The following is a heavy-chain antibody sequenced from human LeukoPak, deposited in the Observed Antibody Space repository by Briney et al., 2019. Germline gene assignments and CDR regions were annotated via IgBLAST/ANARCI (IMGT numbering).Heavy chain of an antibody. CDR1: GGSISSYY. J-gene: IGHJ4*02. D-gene: IGHD3-10*01. CDR2: IYYSGST. CDR3: ARGSMVRGVTPYPYYFDY. V-gene: IGHV4-59*01. Sequence: PSETLSLTCTVSGGSISSYYWSWIRQPPGKGLEWIGYIYYSGSTNYNPSLKSRVTISVDTSKNQFSLKLSSVTAADTAVYYCARGSMVRGVTPYPYYFDYWGQGTLVTVSS.